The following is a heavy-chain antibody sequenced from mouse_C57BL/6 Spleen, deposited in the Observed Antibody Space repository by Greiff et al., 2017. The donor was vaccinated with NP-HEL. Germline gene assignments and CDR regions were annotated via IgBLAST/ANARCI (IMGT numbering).Heavy chain of an antibody. J-gene: IGHJ4*01. Sequence: EVKLMESGGGLVKPGGSLKLSCAASGFTFSSYAMSWVRQTPEKRLEWVATISDGGSYTYYPDNVKGRFTISREDAKNNLYLQMSHLKSEDTAMYYCARRWEDDMDYWGKGTSVTVSS. D-gene: IGHD4-1*01. V-gene: IGHV5-4*03. CDR3: ARRWEDDMDY. CDR1: GFTFSSYA. CDR2: ISDGGSYT.